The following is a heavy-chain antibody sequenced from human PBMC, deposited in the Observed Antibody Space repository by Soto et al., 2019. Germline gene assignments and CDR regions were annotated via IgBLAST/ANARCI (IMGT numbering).Heavy chain of an antibody. V-gene: IGHV1-46*03. Sequence: QVQLVQSGAEVKKPGASVKVSGKASGYTFTSYYMHWVRQAPGQGLEWMGIINPSGGSTSYAQKFQGRVTMTRDTSTSTVYMELSSLRSEDTAVYYCARVRRDGYNSPYYGMDVWGQGTTVTVSS. CDR3: ARVRRDGYNSPYYGMDV. D-gene: IGHD5-12*01. CDR1: GYTFTSYY. CDR2: INPSGGST. J-gene: IGHJ6*02.